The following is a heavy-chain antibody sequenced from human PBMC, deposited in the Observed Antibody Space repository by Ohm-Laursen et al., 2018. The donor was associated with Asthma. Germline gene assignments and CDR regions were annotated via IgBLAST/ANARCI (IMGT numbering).Heavy chain of an antibody. CDR3: VRDVVDRFDD. Sequence: SVKVSCKTSGGTFSSYAISWVRQAPGQRPEWMGWIYIANTNYAPKFRDRVTMTTDTSTNTLYMELRRLKSDDTAVYYCVRDVVDRFDDWGQGSLVIVSS. D-gene: IGHD2-21*01. J-gene: IGHJ4*02. CDR1: GGTFSSYA. V-gene: IGHV1-18*01. CDR2: IYIANT.